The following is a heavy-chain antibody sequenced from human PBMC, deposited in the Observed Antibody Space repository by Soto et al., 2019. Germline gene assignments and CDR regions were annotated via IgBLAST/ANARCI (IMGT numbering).Heavy chain of an antibody. Sequence: SGPTVVNPTQTLTLTCTFSGFSLSTSGVGVGWIRQPPGKALEWLALIYWDDDKRYSPSLKSRLTITKDTSKNQVVLTMTNMDPVDTATYFWAHRPANFWSRLIWGQGTMVTVSS. D-gene: IGHD3-3*01. CDR1: GFSLSTSGVG. CDR2: IYWDDDK. J-gene: IGHJ3*02. V-gene: IGHV2-5*02. CDR3: AHRPANFWSRLI.